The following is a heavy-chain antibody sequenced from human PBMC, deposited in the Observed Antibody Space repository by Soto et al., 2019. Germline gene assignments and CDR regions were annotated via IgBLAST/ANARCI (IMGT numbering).Heavy chain of an antibody. CDR3: AKEIYYDFLYYYYGMDV. CDR2: ISYDGSNK. Sequence: GGSLRLSCAASGFTFSSYGMHWVRQAPGKGLEWVAVISYDGSNKYYADSVKGRFTISRDNSKNTLYLQMNSLRAEDTAVYYWAKEIYYDFLYYYYGMDVWGQGTTVTVSS. J-gene: IGHJ6*02. D-gene: IGHD3-3*01. V-gene: IGHV3-30*18. CDR1: GFTFSSYG.